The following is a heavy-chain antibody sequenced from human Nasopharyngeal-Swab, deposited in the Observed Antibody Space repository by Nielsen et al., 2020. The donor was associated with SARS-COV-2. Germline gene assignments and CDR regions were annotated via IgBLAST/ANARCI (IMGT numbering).Heavy chain of an antibody. V-gene: IGHV3-33*01. CDR3: ARDRITFGGVIVKGDAFDI. CDR2: IWYDGSNK. Sequence: VRQAPGKGLEWMAVIWYDGSNKYYADSVKGRFTISRDNSKNTLYLQMNSLRAEDTAVYYCARDRITFGGVIVKGDAFDIWGQGTMVTVSS. J-gene: IGHJ3*02. D-gene: IGHD3-16*02.